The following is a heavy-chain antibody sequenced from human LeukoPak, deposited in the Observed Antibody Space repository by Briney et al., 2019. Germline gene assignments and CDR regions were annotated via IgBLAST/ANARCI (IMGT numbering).Heavy chain of an antibody. Sequence: ASVKVSCKTSGYTFTNYTINWVRQAPGQGLEWMGIINPSGGSTSYAQKFQGRVTMTRDTSTSTVYMELSSLRSEDTAVYYCARADSGSYYCYWGQGTLVTVSS. D-gene: IGHD1-26*01. CDR3: ARADSGSYYCY. CDR1: GYTFTNYT. CDR2: INPSGGST. V-gene: IGHV1-46*01. J-gene: IGHJ4*02.